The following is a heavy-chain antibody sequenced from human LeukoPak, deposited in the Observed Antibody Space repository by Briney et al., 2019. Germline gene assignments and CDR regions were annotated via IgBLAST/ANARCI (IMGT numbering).Heavy chain of an antibody. D-gene: IGHD5-24*01. CDR3: ARVRGGYNSFYFDY. CDR2: VSSGSSYI. J-gene: IGHJ4*02. CDR1: GFTFSSYS. Sequence: GGSLRLSCAASGFTFSSYSMNWVRQAPGKGLEWVSSVSSGSSYIYYADSVKGRFTISRDNAKNSLYLQMNSLRAEDTAVYYCARVRGGYNSFYFDYWGQGTLVTVSS. V-gene: IGHV3-21*01.